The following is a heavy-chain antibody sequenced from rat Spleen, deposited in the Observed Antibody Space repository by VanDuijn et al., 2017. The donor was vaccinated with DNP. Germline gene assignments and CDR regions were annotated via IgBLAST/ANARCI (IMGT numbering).Heavy chain of an antibody. CDR1: GFTFSDYY. V-gene: IGHV5-7*01. D-gene: IGHD3-5*01. J-gene: IGHJ2*01. CDR3: TTGGAQDY. Sequence: EVQLVESGGGLVQPGRSLKLSCAASGFTFSDYYMAWVRQAPTKGLEWVTTISYDGSSTYYRDSVKGRFTISRDNAKTTLYLQMDSLRSEDTATYYCTTGGAQDYWGQGVMVTVSS. CDR2: ISYDGSST.